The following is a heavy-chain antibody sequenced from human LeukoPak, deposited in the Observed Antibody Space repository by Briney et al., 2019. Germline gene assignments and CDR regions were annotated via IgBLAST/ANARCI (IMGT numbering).Heavy chain of an antibody. CDR1: GFTFSSYA. CDR2: ISGSGGST. CDR3: ARDKAAAGTYWFDP. V-gene: IGHV3-23*01. Sequence: PGGSLRLSCAASGFTFSSYAMSWVRQAPGKGLEWVSAISGSGGSTYYADSVKGRFTISRDNSRNTLYLQMNSLRAEDTAVYYCARDKAAAGTYWFDPWGQGTLVTVSS. J-gene: IGHJ5*02. D-gene: IGHD6-13*01.